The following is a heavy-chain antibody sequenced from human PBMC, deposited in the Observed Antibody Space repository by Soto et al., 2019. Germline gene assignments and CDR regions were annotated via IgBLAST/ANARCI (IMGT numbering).Heavy chain of an antibody. CDR3: TRDSDRWTYGLGSWLE. CDR2: VNPNGGDT. V-gene: IGHV1-2*02. Sequence: QVHLVQSGAEVRKPGASVKVSCKASGYTFTEHYIHWVRQAPGQGLECMGWVNPNGGDTLYAPKFRRRVTMTTDTSSSLVYMELSRLAPDDAASYFCTRDSDRWTYGLGSWLEWGQGTPVTVSS. CDR1: GYTFTEHY. J-gene: IGHJ4*02. D-gene: IGHD3-10*01.